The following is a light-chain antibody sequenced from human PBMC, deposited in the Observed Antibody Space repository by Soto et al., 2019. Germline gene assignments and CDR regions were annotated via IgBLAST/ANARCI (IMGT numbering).Light chain of an antibody. Sequence: EIVLTQSPGTLSLSPGERVTLSCRASQSVSSSYLAWYQQKPGQAPRLLIYGACSRATGIPDRFSGTGSGTDFTLTISRLEPEHFAVYYCQQYGSSPRITFGPGTKVDIK. CDR2: GAC. CDR1: QSVSSSY. V-gene: IGKV3-20*01. CDR3: QQYGSSPRIT. J-gene: IGKJ3*01.